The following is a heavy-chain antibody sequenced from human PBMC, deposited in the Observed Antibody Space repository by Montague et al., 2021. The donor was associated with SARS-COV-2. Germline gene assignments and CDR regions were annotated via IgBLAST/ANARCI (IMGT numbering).Heavy chain of an antibody. J-gene: IGHJ5*02. CDR3: ARNGVEPRGSGRYYSGNWLDP. D-gene: IGHD3-10*01. Sequence: PALVKPTQTLTLTCTFSGFSLTTGGMCVSWVRQPPGKALEWLARIDWDDDKYYSTSLKTRLTISKDTSKNQVVLRMTNMDPADTATYYCARNGVEPRGSGRYYSGNWLDPWGQGTLVTVSS. V-gene: IGHV2-70*11. CDR2: IDWDDDK. CDR1: GFSLTTGGMC.